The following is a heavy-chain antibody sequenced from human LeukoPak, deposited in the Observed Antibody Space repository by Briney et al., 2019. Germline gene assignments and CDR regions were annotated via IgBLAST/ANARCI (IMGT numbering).Heavy chain of an antibody. CDR2: IYYSGST. CDR1: GGSISSYY. J-gene: IGHJ4*02. Sequence: SETLSLTCTVSGGSISSYYWSWIRQPPGKGLEWIGYIYYSGSTNYNPSLKSRITISVDTSKSHFSLKLSSVTAADTAVYYCARVVGATGSSDYWGQGTLATVSS. CDR3: ARVVGATGSSDY. V-gene: IGHV4-59*01. D-gene: IGHD1-26*01.